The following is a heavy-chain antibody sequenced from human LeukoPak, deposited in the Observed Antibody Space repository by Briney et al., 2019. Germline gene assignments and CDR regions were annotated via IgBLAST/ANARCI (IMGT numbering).Heavy chain of an antibody. CDR3: ARDSHDTSGYPGY. Sequence: ASVKVSCKASGYTFTSYYMHWVRQAPGQGLEWMGIINPSGGSTSYAPKFQGRVTMTRDRSTSTVYMDLSSLRSEDTAVYYCARDSHDTSGYPGYWGQGTLVTVSS. CDR1: GYTFTSYY. J-gene: IGHJ4*02. V-gene: IGHV1-46*01. CDR2: INPSGGST. D-gene: IGHD3-22*01.